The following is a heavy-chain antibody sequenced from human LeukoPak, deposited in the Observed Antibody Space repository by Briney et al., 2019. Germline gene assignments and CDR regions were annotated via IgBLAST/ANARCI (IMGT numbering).Heavy chain of an antibody. V-gene: IGHV3-30*02. J-gene: IGHJ4*02. CDR2: IRYDGGNK. Sequence: PGGSLRLSCTASGFTFSSYGMHWVRQAPGKGLEWVAFIRYDGGNKHYADSVKGRFTISRDNSKNTLYLQMNSLRAEDTALYYCAKGFSYFDYWGQGTLVTVSS. CDR1: GFTFSSYG. CDR3: AKGFSYFDY.